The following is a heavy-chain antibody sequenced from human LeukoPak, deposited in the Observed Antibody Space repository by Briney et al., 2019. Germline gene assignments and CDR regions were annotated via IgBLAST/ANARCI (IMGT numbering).Heavy chain of an antibody. CDR1: GFTFSDFA. CDR2: ISRTGGGT. J-gene: IGHJ1*01. Sequence: GGSLRLSCLASGFTFSDFAMHWVRQGPGKGLEYVSGISRTGGGTYYADSVQGRFTISRDNSKNTLYLQMSSLRPEDTAVYYCVYQVMGAVEWGQGTLVTVSS. V-gene: IGHV3-64D*09. CDR3: VYQVMGAVE. D-gene: IGHD1-26*01.